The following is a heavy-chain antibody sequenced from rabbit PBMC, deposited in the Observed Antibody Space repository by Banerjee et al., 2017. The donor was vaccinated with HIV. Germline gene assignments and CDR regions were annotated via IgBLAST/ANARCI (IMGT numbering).Heavy chain of an antibody. Sequence: QEQLVESGGGLVQPGGSLKLSCKASGFDFNNYHMCWVRQAPGKGLEWIGYIDPVFGSTSSASWVNGRFTISSHNAQNTLYLQLNSLTAVDTATYFCARHFGSGYVGFNFWGPGTLVTVS. D-gene: IGHD6-1*01. J-gene: IGHJ6*01. V-gene: IGHV1S47*01. CDR3: ARHFGSGYVGFNF. CDR1: GFDFNNYH. CDR2: IDPVFGST.